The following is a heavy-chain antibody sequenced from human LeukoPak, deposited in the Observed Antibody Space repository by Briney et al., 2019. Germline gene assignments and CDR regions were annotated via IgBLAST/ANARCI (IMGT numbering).Heavy chain of an antibody. V-gene: IGHV1-18*01. CDR2: ISTYNANT. J-gene: IGHJ4*02. CDR3: ARSSFCSGGTCCSSLDY. D-gene: IGHD2-15*01. Sequence: ASVKVSCKASGYTFTSHGISWVRQAPGQGLEWMGWISTYNANTNYAQKLQGRVTMTTDTSTSTAYMELRSLRSDDTAIYYCARSSFCSGGTCCSSLDYWGQGTLVTVSS. CDR1: GYTFTSHG.